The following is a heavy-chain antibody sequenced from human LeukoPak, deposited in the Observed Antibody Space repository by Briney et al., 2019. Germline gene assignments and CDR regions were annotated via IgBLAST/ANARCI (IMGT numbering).Heavy chain of an antibody. J-gene: IGHJ3*01. CDR2: IKQDGSEN. V-gene: IGHV3-7*01. Sequence: PGGSLRLSCAASGFTFSSYWMSWVRQAPGKGLEYLANIKQDGSENYYVDSVKGRFTISRDNAKNSLYLQMSSLRAEDTAVYYCARDRAARWTGSLNLWGQGTMVTVSS. D-gene: IGHD2-15*01. CDR1: GFTFSSYW. CDR3: ARDRAARWTGSLNL.